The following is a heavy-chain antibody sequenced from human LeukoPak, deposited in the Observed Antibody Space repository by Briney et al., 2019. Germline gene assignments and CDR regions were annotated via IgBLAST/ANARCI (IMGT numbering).Heavy chain of an antibody. D-gene: IGHD3-10*01. CDR2: ISYDGSNK. J-gene: IGHJ6*02. CDR3: AKVAGSGSPHYYGMDV. Sequence: GGSLRLSCAASGFTFSSYEMNWVRQAPGKGLEWVAVISYDGSNKYYADSVKGRFTISRDISKNTLYLQMNSLRAEDTAAYYCAKVAGSGSPHYYGMDVWGQGTTVTVSS. V-gene: IGHV3-30*18. CDR1: GFTFSSYE.